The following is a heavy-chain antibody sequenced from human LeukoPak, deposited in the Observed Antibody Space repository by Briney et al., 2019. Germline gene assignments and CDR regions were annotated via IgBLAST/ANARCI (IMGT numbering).Heavy chain of an antibody. CDR3: ARESAGVYVPEYYFDY. J-gene: IGHJ4*02. D-gene: IGHD2-8*01. CDR1: GYTFTSYA. V-gene: IGHV1-3*03. Sequence: ASVKVSCKASGYTFTSYAMHWVRQAPGQRLEWMGWINAGNGNTKYSQEFQGRVTITRDTPASTAYMELSSLRSEDMAVYYCARESAGVYVPEYYFDYWGQGTLVTVSS. CDR2: INAGNGNT.